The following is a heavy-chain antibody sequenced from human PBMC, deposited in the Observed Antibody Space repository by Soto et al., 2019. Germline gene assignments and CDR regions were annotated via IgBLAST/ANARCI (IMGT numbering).Heavy chain of an antibody. CDR3: ARDTGNSFDY. J-gene: IGHJ4*02. V-gene: IGHV1-18*01. CDR2: ISPHNGNT. CDR1: GYTFNTYF. Sequence: HVQLVQSGGELKKPGASVKVSCNTSGYTFNTYFITWVRQAPGQGLEWMGWISPHNGNTNYAEKFQGRVTMTAATITKTAYMELRNLRIDDPAVYYCARDTGNSFDYWGQGTPVTVSS.